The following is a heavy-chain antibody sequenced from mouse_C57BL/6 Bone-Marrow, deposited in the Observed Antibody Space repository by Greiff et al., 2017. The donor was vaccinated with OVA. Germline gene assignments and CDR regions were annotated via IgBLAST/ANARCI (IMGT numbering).Heavy chain of an antibody. CDR1: GYTFTDYY. CDR2: IYPGSGNT. V-gene: IGHV1-84*01. J-gene: IGHJ2*01. Sequence: LMESGPELVKPGASVKISCKASGYTFTDYYINWVKQRPGQGLEWIGWIYPGSGNTKYNEKFKGKATLTVDTSSSTAYMQLSSLTSEDSAVYVGARGDWDYIDYWGQGTTLTVSS. CDR3: ARGDWDYIDY. D-gene: IGHD4-1*01.